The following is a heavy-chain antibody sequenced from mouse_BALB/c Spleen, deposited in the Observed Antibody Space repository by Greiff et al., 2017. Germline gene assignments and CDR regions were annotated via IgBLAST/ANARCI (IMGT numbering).Heavy chain of an antibody. Sequence: QVHVKQSGAELVRPGASVTLSCKASGYTFTDYEMHWVKQTPVHGLEWIGAIDPETGGTAYNQKFKGKATLTADKSSSTAYMELRSLTSEDSAVYYCARGVEAMDYWGQGTSVTVSS. CDR1: GYTFTDYE. D-gene: IGHD1-1*01. V-gene: IGHV1-15*01. CDR3: ARGVEAMDY. J-gene: IGHJ4*01. CDR2: IDPETGGT.